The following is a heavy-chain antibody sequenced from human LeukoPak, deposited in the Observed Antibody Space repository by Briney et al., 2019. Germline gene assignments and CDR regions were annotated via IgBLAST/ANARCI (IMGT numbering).Heavy chain of an antibody. J-gene: IGHJ3*02. CDR2: ISSSSNTI. Sequence: GGSLRLSCAASGFTFSTYNMNWVRQAPGKGLEWVSYISSSSNTIYYADSVKGRFTISKDNAKNSVYLQMNSLRDEDTAVYYCAIPPAFNMWGQGTMATVSS. V-gene: IGHV3-48*02. CDR1: GFTFSTYN. CDR3: AIPPAFNM.